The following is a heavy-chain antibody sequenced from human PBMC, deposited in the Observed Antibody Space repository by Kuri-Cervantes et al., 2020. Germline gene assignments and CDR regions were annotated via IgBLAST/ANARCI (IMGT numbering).Heavy chain of an antibody. CDR2: ISYDGSNK. Sequence: GGSLRLSCAASGFTFSSYAMHWVRQAPGKGLEWVAVISYDGSNKYYADSVKGRFTISRDNSKNTLYLQMNSLRAEDTAVYYCARDRPYYGSGSYGDYWGQGTLVTVSS. J-gene: IGHJ4*02. D-gene: IGHD3-10*01. V-gene: IGHV3-30-3*01. CDR1: GFTFSSYA. CDR3: ARDRPYYGSGSYGDY.